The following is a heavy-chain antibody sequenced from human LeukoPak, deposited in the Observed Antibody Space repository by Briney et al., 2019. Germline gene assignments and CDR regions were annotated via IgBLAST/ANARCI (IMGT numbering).Heavy chain of an antibody. D-gene: IGHD1-26*01. J-gene: IGHJ4*02. CDR1: GFTFSSYW. V-gene: IGHV3-7*01. CDR2: IKQDGSEK. CDR3: ARMKISGSPTWPTARPYYFDY. Sequence: PGGSLRLSCAASGFTFSSYWMSWVRQAPGEGLEWVANIKQDGSEKYYVDSVKGRFTISRDNAKNSLYLQMNSLRAEDTAVYYCARMKISGSPTWPTARPYYFDYWGQGTLVTVSS.